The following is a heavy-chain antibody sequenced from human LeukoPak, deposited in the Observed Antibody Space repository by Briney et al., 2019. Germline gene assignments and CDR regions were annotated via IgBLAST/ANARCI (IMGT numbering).Heavy chain of an antibody. D-gene: IGHD5-18*01. V-gene: IGHV4-39*07. CDR1: GGSISSSSYY. CDR2: IYYSGST. CDR3: ARGQRGYNYGYFDF. J-gene: IGHJ4*02. Sequence: PSETLSLTCTVSGGSISSSSYYWGWIRQPPGKGLEWIGSIYYSGSTYYNPSLKSRVTISVDTSKNQFSLKLSSVTAADTAVYYCARGQRGYNYGYFDFWGQGTLVTVSS.